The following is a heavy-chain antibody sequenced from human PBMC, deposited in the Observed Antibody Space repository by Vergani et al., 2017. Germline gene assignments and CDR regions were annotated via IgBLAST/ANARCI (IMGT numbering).Heavy chain of an antibody. CDR2: INPNRGGT. CDR3: ARVGTSSNRDYFDY. J-gene: IGHJ4*02. D-gene: IGHD2-2*01. CDR1: GYTFTDYF. Sequence: QVQLVQSGAEVKKPGASVKVSCKASGYTFTDYFMHWVRQAPGQGLEWMGWINPNRGGTNYAQKFQGRVTMTRDTSISTADMELSNLRSDDTAVYYCARVGTSSNRDYFDYWGQGTLVTVSS. V-gene: IGHV1-2*02.